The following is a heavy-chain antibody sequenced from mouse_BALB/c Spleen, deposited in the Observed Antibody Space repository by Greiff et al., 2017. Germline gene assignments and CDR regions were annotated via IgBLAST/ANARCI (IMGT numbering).Heavy chain of an antibody. CDR3: ARDQGYDGYYGY. CDR1: GYSITSGYY. J-gene: IGHJ2*01. V-gene: IGHV3-6*02. D-gene: IGHD2-3*01. CDR2: ISYDGSN. Sequence: EVQLQQSGPGLVKPSQSLSLTCSVTGYSITSGYYWNWIRQFPGNKLEWMGYISYDGSNNYNPSLKNRISITRDTSKNQFFLKLNSVTTEDTATYYCARDQGYDGYYGYWGQGTTLTVSS.